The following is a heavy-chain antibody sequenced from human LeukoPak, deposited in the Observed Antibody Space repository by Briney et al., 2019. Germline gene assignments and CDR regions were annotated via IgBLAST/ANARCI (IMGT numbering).Heavy chain of an antibody. CDR3: ARDRVGGWALDI. CDR1: GFTLGSYW. Sequence: GGSLRLSCAASGFTLGSYWMHWVRPAPGKGLEYVSAISENGGRTYYANSVKGRFTNSRDNSKNTLYLQMVSLRAEDMAVYYCARDRVGGWALDIWGQGTMVTVSS. D-gene: IGHD3-16*01. J-gene: IGHJ3*02. V-gene: IGHV3-64*01. CDR2: ISENGGRT.